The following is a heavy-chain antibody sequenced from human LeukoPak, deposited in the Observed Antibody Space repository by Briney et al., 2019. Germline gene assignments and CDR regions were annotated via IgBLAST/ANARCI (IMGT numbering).Heavy chain of an antibody. V-gene: IGHV3-11*01. CDR3: ARTSGNFGSGSYYADY. CDR1: GFTFSDYY. J-gene: IGHJ4*02. CDR2: ISRSGGT. D-gene: IGHD3-10*01. Sequence: GGSLRLSCAASGFTFSDYYMSWVSQAPGKGLEWISYISRSGGTYYSDSVKSGVTISRDNAKNSLYLQMNSLSAEDTAVYYCARTSGNFGSGSYYADYWGQGTLVTVSS.